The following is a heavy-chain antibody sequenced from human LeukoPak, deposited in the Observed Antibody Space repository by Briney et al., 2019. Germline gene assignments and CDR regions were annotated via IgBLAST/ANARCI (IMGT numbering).Heavy chain of an antibody. CDR2: VSSRGRTI. D-gene: IGHD3-10*01. V-gene: IGHV3-48*04. CDR1: GFTFKNYG. J-gene: IGHJ3*01. Sequence: PGGSLRLSCAASGFTFKNYGMSWVRQAPGKGPEWVSYVSSRGRTIYYADSVRGRFTISRDNANNSLYLQMNSLRAEDTALYYCARDFGLFVFDFWGQGTMVTVSS. CDR3: ARDFGLFVFDF.